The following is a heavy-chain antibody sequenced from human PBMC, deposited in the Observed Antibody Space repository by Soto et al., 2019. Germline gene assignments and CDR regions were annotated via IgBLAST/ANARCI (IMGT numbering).Heavy chain of an antibody. D-gene: IGHD2-2*01. CDR3: AKAGYCSSATCATRYYYMDV. CDR1: GFTFSSYA. V-gene: IGHV3-23*01. Sequence: GGSLRLSCAASGFTFSSYAMGWVRQAPGKGLEWVSAISGSGGSTYYADSVKGRFTISRDNSKNTLYLQMNSLRAEDTAVYFCAKAGYCSSATCATRYYYMDVWGKGTTVTVSS. J-gene: IGHJ6*03. CDR2: ISGSGGST.